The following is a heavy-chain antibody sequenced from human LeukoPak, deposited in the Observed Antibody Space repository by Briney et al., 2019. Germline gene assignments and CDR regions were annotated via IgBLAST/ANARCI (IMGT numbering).Heavy chain of an antibody. CDR2: INSDGSST. D-gene: IGHD1-26*01. J-gene: IGHJ4*02. Sequence: GGSLRLSCAASGFIFSTYWMHWVRQAPGKGLVWVSRINSDGSSTNYADSVKGRSTISRDNAKNTLYLQMNSLRAEDTAVYYCARESYGSYYYWGQGTLVTVSS. CDR1: GFIFSTYW. CDR3: ARESYGSYYY. V-gene: IGHV3-74*01.